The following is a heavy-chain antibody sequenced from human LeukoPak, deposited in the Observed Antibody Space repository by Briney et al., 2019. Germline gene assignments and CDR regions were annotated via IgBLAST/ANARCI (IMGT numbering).Heavy chain of an antibody. D-gene: IGHD3-10*01. J-gene: IGHJ4*02. Sequence: GRSLRLSCAASGFTFSSYGMHWVRQAPGKGLEWVADIWYDGSHKYYADSVKGRFTISRDNSKDTLHLQMNSLRAEDTAVYYCARDLLLWFGELSGDSDYWGQGTLVTVSS. V-gene: IGHV3-33*01. CDR3: ARDLLLWFGELSGDSDY. CDR2: IWYDGSHK. CDR1: GFTFSSYG.